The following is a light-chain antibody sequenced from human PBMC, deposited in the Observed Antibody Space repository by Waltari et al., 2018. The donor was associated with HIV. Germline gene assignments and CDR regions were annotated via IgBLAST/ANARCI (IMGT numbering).Light chain of an antibody. Sequence: NFMLTQPPPVSRSPGKRLPTPCPATSGTIASSYVHWYQQRAGNSPTAVIYENKQRPSGVPDRFSGSIDSSSNSASLTISGLKTEDEADYYCQSYDNNNVLFGGGTKLTVL. CDR1: SGTIASSY. J-gene: IGLJ2*01. CDR3: QSYDNNNVL. V-gene: IGLV6-57*01. CDR2: ENK.